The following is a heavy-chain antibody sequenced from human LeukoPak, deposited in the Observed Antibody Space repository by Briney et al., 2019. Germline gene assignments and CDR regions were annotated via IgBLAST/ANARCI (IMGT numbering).Heavy chain of an antibody. J-gene: IGHJ5*02. CDR1: GYTFTSYG. CDR2: ISAYNGNT. V-gene: IGHV1-18*01. D-gene: IGHD2-2*01. CDR3: ARGYCSSTSCFVWGWFDP. Sequence: AASVKVSCTASGYTFTSYGISWMRQAPGQGLKWMGWISAYNGNTNYAQKLQGRVTMTTDTSTSTAYMELRSLRSDDTAVYYCARGYCSSTSCFVWGWFDPWGQGTLVTVSS.